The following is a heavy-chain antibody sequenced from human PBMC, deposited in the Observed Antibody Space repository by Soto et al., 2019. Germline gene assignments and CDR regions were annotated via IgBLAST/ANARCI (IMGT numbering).Heavy chain of an antibody. CDR3: ATVRAAAGYFDY. CDR1: GYTLTELS. V-gene: IGHV1-24*01. Sequence: ASVNVSCKVSGYTLTELSMHWVRQAPGKGLEWMGGFDPEDGETIYAQKFQGRVTMTEDTSTDTAYMELSSLRSEDTAVYYCATVRAAAGYFDYWGQGTLVNVSS. J-gene: IGHJ4*02. CDR2: FDPEDGET. D-gene: IGHD6-13*01.